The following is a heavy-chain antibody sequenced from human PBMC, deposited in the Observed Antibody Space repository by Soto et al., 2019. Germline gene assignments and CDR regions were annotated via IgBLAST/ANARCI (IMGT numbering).Heavy chain of an antibody. D-gene: IGHD3-10*01. CDR2: VSGDGYAS. J-gene: IGHJ4*03. Sequence: EVRLLESGGGLVQPGGSLRLSCAGSGFTFSSNAMSWVRQAPGKGLEWVSSVSGDGYASDYADSVKGRFTVSRHNSKNTLYLQMHSLRAEDTAVYYCAKRHYYGSGSFAVATWGQGTLVTVSS. CDR3: AKRHYYGSGSFAVAT. CDR1: GFTFSSNA. V-gene: IGHV3-23*01.